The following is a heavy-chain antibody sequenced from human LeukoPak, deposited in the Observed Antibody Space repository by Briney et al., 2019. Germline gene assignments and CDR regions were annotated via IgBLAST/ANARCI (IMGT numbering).Heavy chain of an antibody. J-gene: IGHJ6*03. V-gene: IGHV6-1*01. CDR3: ARLIGSGGPYYYYYMDV. D-gene: IGHD6-25*01. CDR2: TYYRSKWYN. Sequence: SQTLSLTCAHSGDSVPSNSAAWNWIRQSPSRGLEWLGRTYYRSKWYNDYAVSVKSRLTINPDTSKNQFSLQLNSVTPEDTAVYYCARLIGSGGPYYYYYMDVWGKGTTVTISS. CDR1: GDSVPSNSAA.